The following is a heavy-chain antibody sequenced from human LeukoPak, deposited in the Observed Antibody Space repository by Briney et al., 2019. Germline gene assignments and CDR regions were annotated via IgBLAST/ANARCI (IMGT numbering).Heavy chain of an antibody. CDR3: AKAAWIQLWLLDY. D-gene: IGHD5-18*01. Sequence: GSLRLSCAASGFTFSSYGMHWVRQAPGKGLEWVAVISYDGSNEYYADSVKGRFTISRDNSKNTLYLQMNSLRAEDTAVYYCAKAAWIQLWLLDYWGQGTLVTVSS. V-gene: IGHV3-30*18. CDR1: GFTFSSYG. J-gene: IGHJ4*02. CDR2: ISYDGSNE.